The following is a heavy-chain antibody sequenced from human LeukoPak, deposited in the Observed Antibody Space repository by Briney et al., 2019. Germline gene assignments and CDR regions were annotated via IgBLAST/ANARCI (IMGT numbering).Heavy chain of an antibody. J-gene: IGHJ4*02. V-gene: IGHV4-39*07. CDR3: ASALAGTGPNFDF. CDR1: GDSISSSDYY. Sequence: SDTLSLTCSVSGDSISSSDYYWGWIRQTPGRGLEWIGSIFYSGSTYYNPSLKSRVTISLDTSKNQFSLKLSSVTAADTAVYYCASALAGTGPNFDFWGQGTRVTVSS. CDR2: IFYSGST. D-gene: IGHD6-19*01.